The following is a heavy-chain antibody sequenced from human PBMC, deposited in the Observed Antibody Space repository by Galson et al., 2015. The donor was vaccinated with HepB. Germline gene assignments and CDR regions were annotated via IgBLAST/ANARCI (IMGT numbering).Heavy chain of an antibody. CDR1: GYTFTSYG. Sequence: SVKVSCKASGYTFTSYGISWVRQAPGQGLEWMGWISAYNGNTNYAQKLQGRVTMTTDTSTSTAYMELRSLRSDDTAVYYCARTGEVYDFWSGYKRRAFDIWGQGTMVTVSS. V-gene: IGHV1-18*04. J-gene: IGHJ3*02. D-gene: IGHD3-3*01. CDR2: ISAYNGNT. CDR3: ARTGEVYDFWSGYKRRAFDI.